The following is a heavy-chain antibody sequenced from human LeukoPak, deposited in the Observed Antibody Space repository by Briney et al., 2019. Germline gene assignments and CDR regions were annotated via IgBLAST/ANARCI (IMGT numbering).Heavy chain of an antibody. Sequence: PSETLSLTCAVYGGSFSGYYWSWIRQPPGKGLEWIGEINHSGSTNYNPSLKSRVTISVDTSKNQFSLKLSSVTAADTAVYYCARGPGGRSGYYPLEDNYYYYYMDVWGKGTTVTVSS. CDR3: ARGPGGRSGYYPLEDNYYYYYMDV. V-gene: IGHV4-34*01. CDR2: INHSGST. J-gene: IGHJ6*03. CDR1: GGSFSGYY. D-gene: IGHD3-22*01.